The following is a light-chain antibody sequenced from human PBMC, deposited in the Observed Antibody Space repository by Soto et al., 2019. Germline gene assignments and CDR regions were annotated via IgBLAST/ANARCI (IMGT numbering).Light chain of an antibody. V-gene: IGKV3-15*01. J-gene: IGKJ4*01. CDR2: GAS. CDR1: QNVYSN. CDR3: QQPGNWPLT. Sequence: EIVMTQSPATLSVSPGEGATLSCRASQNVYSNLAWYQQKPGQAPRLLIYGASTRATSIPARFSCSGSGTELTLTISGLQSEDFAVYYCQQPGNWPLTFGGGTKVEIK.